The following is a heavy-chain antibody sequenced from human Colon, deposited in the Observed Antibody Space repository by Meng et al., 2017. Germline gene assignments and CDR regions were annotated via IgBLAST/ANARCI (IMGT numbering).Heavy chain of an antibody. D-gene: IGHD2-2*01. Sequence: VPPRGSGPGLVKPSGTLSLTCAVSGGSISSSNWWSWVRQPPGKGLEWIGEIYHSGSTNYNPSLKSRVTISVDKSKNQFSLKLSSVTAADTAVYYCASGRKYCSSTSCYGQFDYWGQGTLVTVPS. V-gene: IGHV4-4*02. CDR3: ASGRKYCSSTSCYGQFDY. CDR2: IYHSGST. CDR1: GGSISSSNW. J-gene: IGHJ4*02.